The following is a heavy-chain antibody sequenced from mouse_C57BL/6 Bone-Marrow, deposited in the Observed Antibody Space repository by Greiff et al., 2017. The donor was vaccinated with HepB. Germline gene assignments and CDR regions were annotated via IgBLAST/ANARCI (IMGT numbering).Heavy chain of an antibody. CDR2: ISYDGSN. CDR3: ARVRVTGFDY. V-gene: IGHV3-6*01. D-gene: IGHD2-1*01. J-gene: IGHJ2*01. CDR1: GYSITSGYY. Sequence: EVQLQQSGPGLVKPSQSLSLTCSVPGYSITSGYYWNWIRQFPGNKLEWMGYISYDGSNNYNPSLKNRISITRDTSKNQCFLKLNSVTTEDTATYYCARVRVTGFDYWGQGTTLTVSS.